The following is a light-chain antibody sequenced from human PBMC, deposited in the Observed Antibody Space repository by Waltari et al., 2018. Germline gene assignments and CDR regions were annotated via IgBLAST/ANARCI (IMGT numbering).Light chain of an antibody. J-gene: IGKJ4*01. CDR2: YSS. V-gene: IGKV1D-12*01. CDR1: QGLGSL. Sequence: DIQMTQSPSSVSASVGDRVTITCRASQGLGSLFAWYQQTPGKAPRLLIFYSSTLQRGVPSRFSGSGSGTNFTLTISSLQPEDFATYYCQQAYSFPLTFGGGTKVEIK. CDR3: QQAYSFPLT.